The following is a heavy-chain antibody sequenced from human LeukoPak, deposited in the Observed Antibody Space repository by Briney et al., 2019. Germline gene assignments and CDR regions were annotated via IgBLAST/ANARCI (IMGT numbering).Heavy chain of an antibody. D-gene: IGHD1-26*01. CDR3: ARVSSGSYFGYYYYYMGV. CDR1: GFIVSSNY. V-gene: IGHV3-66*01. CDR2: IYSGGDT. Sequence: GGSLRLSCAASGFIVSSNYMTWVRQAPGKGLEWLPVIYSGGDTYYADSAKGRFTISRDNAKNTLYLQMNSLRAEDTAVYYCARVSSGSYFGYYYYYMGVWGKGTTVTVSS. J-gene: IGHJ6*03.